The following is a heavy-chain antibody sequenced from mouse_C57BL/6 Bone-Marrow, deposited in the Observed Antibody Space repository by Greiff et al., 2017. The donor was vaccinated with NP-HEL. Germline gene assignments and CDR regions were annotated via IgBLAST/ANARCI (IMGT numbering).Heavy chain of an antibody. V-gene: IGHV7-3*01. CDR1: GFTFTDYY. CDR2: ICNKANGYTT. D-gene: IGHD2-14*01. Sequence: EVHLVESGGGLVQPGGSLSLSCAASGFTFTDYYMSWVRQPPGKALEWLGFICNKANGYTTEYSASVKGRFTISRDNSQSILYLQMNALRAEDSATYYCASGTYWYFDVWGTGTTVTVSS. CDR3: ASGTYWYFDV. J-gene: IGHJ1*03.